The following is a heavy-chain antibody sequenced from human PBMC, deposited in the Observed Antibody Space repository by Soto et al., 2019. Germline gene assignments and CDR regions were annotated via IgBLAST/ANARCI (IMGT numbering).Heavy chain of an antibody. V-gene: IGHV3-30*03. D-gene: IGHD1-1*01. Sequence: AGGSLRLSCAASGFTFSSYGMHWVRQAPGKGLEWVAVISYDGSNKYYADSVKGRFTISRDNSKNTLYLQMNSLRAEDTATYYCAGALENPYFYYGLNVWGQGTTVTVSS. J-gene: IGHJ6*02. CDR1: GFTFSSYG. CDR2: ISYDGSNK. CDR3: AGALENPYFYYGLNV.